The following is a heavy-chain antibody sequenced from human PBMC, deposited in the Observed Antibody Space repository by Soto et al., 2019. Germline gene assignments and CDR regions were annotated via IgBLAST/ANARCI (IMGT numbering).Heavy chain of an antibody. CDR3: ATGGPYGSGSYTPFDY. CDR2: INPNSGGT. J-gene: IGHJ4*02. D-gene: IGHD3-10*01. V-gene: IGHV1-2*04. CDR1: GYTFTGYY. Sequence: QVQLVQSGAEVKKPGASVKVSCKASGYTFTGYYMHWVRQAPGQGLEWMGWINPNSGGTNYAQKFQGWVTMTSDTSISTAYMELSRLRSDDTAVYYCATGGPYGSGSYTPFDYWGQGTLVTVSS.